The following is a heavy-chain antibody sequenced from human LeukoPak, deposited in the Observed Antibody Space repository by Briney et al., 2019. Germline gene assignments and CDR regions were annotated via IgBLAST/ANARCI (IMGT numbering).Heavy chain of an antibody. CDR3: ARDMVGLAADGNWFDP. D-gene: IGHD6-13*01. CDR1: GYTFSSYG. V-gene: IGHV1-18*01. Sequence: ASVKVSCKASGYTFSSYGISWVRQAPGQGLEWMGWIATYNGKTKYAEKVQGRVTMNTDTSTTTAYMELRTLRSDDTAVYYCARDMVGLAADGNWFDPWGQGTLVTVSS. J-gene: IGHJ5*02. CDR2: IATYNGKT.